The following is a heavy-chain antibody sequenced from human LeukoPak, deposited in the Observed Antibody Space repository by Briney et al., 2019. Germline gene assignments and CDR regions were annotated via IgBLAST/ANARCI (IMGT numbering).Heavy chain of an antibody. CDR1: GGSISSSSYY. CDR2: IYYSGST. V-gene: IGHV4-39*07. CDR3: ARDLLLWFGELSGWFDP. Sequence: SETLSLTCTVSGGSISSSSYYWGWIRQPPGKGLEWIGSIYYSGSTYYNPSLKSRVTISVDTSKNQLSLKLSSVTAADTAVYYCARDLLLWFGELSGWFDPWDQGALVTVSS. D-gene: IGHD3-10*01. J-gene: IGHJ5*02.